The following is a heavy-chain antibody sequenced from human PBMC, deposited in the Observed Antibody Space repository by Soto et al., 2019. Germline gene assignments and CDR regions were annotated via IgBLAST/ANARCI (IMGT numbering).Heavy chain of an antibody. Sequence: GGSLRLSCASSGFTCISYGMHWVRQAPGKGLEWVAVISYDGSNKYYADSVKGRFTISRDNSKNTLYLQMNSRRAEDTAVYYCARDKRPRGYSYGFYYGMDVWGQGTTVTVSS. CDR3: ARDKRPRGYSYGFYYGMDV. CDR1: GFTCISYG. V-gene: IGHV3-30*03. J-gene: IGHJ6*02. CDR2: ISYDGSNK. D-gene: IGHD5-18*01.